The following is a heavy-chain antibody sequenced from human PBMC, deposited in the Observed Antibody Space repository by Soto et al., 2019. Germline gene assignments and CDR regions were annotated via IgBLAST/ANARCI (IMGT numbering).Heavy chain of an antibody. CDR2: IYPGDSDT. CDR1: GSSRSHYW. V-gene: IGHV5-51*01. CDR3: ARHRGYCSSTSCYLRWFDP. D-gene: IGHD2-2*01. Sequence: GSSRSHYWSWIRQPPGKGLEWMGIIYPGDSDTRYSPSFQGQVTISADKSISTAYLQWSSLKASDTAMYYCARHRGYCSSTSCYLRWFDPWGQGTLVTVSS. J-gene: IGHJ5*02.